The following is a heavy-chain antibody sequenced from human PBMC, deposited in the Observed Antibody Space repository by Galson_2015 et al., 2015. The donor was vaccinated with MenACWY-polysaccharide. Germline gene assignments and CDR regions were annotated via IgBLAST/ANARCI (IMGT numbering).Heavy chain of an antibody. D-gene: IGHD2-2*01. Sequence: SLRLSCAASGSRFSSSGMHWVRQAPGKGLEWAAVIQYDGSNKVYADSVKGRFTISRDNSKNTVFLEMNTLGVEDTAVYYCAREGSRIVFHAFDIWGQGTMVTVSS. J-gene: IGHJ3*02. CDR3: AREGSRIVFHAFDI. CDR2: IQYDGSNK. CDR1: GSRFSSSG. V-gene: IGHV3-33*01.